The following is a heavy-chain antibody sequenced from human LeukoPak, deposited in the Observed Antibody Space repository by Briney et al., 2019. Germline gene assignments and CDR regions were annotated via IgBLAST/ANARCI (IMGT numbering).Heavy chain of an antibody. CDR2: IYTSGST. CDR3: ARAPYDILTGYYHFDY. V-gene: IGHV4-4*07. J-gene: IGHJ4*02. Sequence: PSETLSLTCTVSGGSISSYYWSWIRQPAGKGLEWIGRIYTSGSTNYNPSLKSRVTMSVDTSKNQFSLKLSSVTAADTAVYYCARAPYDILTGYYHFDYWGQGILVTVSS. CDR1: GGSISSYY. D-gene: IGHD3-9*01.